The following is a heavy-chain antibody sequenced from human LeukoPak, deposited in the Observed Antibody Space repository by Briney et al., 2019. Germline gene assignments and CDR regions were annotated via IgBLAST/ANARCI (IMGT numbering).Heavy chain of an antibody. CDR1: GLPIGDFA. V-gene: IGHV3-43*02. Sequence: QPGGSLRLSCVASGLPIGDFATHWVRQAPGQGLEWVSLISGDGVSTFFTDSVKGRFSISRDNSKNSLFLEMSSLRTEDTAMYYCARESGKFDYWGQGTLVAVSS. CDR3: ARESGKFDY. J-gene: IGHJ4*02. CDR2: ISGDGVST.